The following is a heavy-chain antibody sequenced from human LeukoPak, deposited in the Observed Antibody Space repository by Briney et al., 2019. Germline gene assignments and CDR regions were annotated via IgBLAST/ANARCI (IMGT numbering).Heavy chain of an antibody. CDR1: GGTISRNY. CDR2: ISYSGGT. Sequence: SETLSLTCTVSGGTISRNYWSWIRQPPGKGLEWIGYISYSGGTNYNPSLKSRVTISVDTSKNQFSLKLRSVTATDTAVYYCARAFSGSYFDYWGQGTLVTISS. CDR3: ARAFSGSYFDY. D-gene: IGHD1-26*01. J-gene: IGHJ4*02. V-gene: IGHV4-59*01.